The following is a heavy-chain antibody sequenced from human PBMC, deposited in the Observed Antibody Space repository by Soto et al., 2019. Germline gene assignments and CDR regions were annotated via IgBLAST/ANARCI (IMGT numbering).Heavy chain of an antibody. CDR1: GFPFSSYA. CDR3: AKSLSASPNYFFDS. CDR2: ISGSGGIT. D-gene: IGHD1-1*01. J-gene: IGHJ4*02. Sequence: QPGGSLRLSCAASGFPFSSYAMTWVRQTPGKGLEWVSGISGSGGITYYADSVKGRFTISRDNSNNTLFLQMHSLRADDTAVYYCAKSLSASPNYFFDSWGQGTLVTSPQ. V-gene: IGHV3-23*01.